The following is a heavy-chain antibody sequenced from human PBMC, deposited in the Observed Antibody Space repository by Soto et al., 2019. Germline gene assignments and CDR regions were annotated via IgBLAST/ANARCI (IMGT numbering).Heavy chain of an antibody. CDR1: GFTFSSYG. Sequence: EMQVLESGGGLVQPGGSLRLSCAASGFTFSSYGMNWVRQAPGKGLEWVSGIRSDGDTTYNADSVKGRFTVSRDTSKNTVDLQMNSLRAEDTAVCYCAKGKGVGATPDGANCWGQGTLVTVSS. J-gene: IGHJ4*02. V-gene: IGHV3-23*01. CDR2: IRSDGDTT. CDR3: AKGKGVGATPDGANC. D-gene: IGHD1-26*01.